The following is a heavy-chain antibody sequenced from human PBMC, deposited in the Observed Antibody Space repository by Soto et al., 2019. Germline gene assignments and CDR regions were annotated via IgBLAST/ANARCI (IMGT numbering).Heavy chain of an antibody. Sequence: GESLKISCKGSGYSFTSCWIGWVRQMPGKGLEWMGIIYPGDSDTRYSPSFQGQVTISADKSISTAYLQWSSLKASDTAMYYCARLTGTIFGVVPAPNCYMDVWGKGTTVTVSS. CDR1: GYSFTSCW. D-gene: IGHD3-3*01. J-gene: IGHJ6*03. V-gene: IGHV5-51*01. CDR3: ARLTGTIFGVVPAPNCYMDV. CDR2: IYPGDSDT.